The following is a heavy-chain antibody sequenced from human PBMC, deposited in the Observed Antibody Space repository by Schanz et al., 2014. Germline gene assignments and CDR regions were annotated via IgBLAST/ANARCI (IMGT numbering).Heavy chain of an antibody. J-gene: IGHJ6*03. CDR3: ARDAVALVPEYFMDV. CDR2: VWSDGNTK. CDR1: GFTFSRFG. D-gene: IGHD2-15*01. V-gene: IGHV3-33*08. Sequence: VQLVESGGGLVQPGGSLRLSCEASGFTFSRFGMHWVRQAPGKGPEWVALVWSDGNTKYYVDSVKGRFTISRDNSMNTLHLQMDGLRVEDTAVYYCARDAVALVPEYFMDVWGKGTPVTVSS.